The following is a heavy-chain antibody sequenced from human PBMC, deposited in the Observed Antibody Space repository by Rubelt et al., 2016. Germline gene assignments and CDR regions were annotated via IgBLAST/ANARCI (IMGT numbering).Heavy chain of an antibody. CDR3: ARADGYTVTIDV. Sequence: GFTFSSYALHWVRQAPGKGLEWLAVISYDGSKKLYADSVRGRITISRDDSKDTLFLQMNSLTNGDTAVYYCARADGYTVTIDVWGQGTLVTVSS. J-gene: IGHJ4*02. D-gene: IGHD4-17*01. V-gene: IGHV3-30*04. CDR2: ISYDGSKK. CDR1: GFTFSSYA.